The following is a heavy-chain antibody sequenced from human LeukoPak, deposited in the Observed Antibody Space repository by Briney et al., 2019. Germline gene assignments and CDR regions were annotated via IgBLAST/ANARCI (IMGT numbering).Heavy chain of an antibody. Sequence: QAVGSLRLSCAASGFTFSSYEMNWVRQAPGKGLEWVSYISSSGSTIYYADSVKGRFTISRDNAKNSLYLQMSSVRAEDTAVYYCARDVDSSSLMFAYYYYMDVWGKGPTVTVSS. CDR1: GFTFSSYE. V-gene: IGHV3-48*03. D-gene: IGHD6-13*01. CDR3: ARDVDSSSLMFAYYYYMDV. CDR2: ISSSGSTI. J-gene: IGHJ6*03.